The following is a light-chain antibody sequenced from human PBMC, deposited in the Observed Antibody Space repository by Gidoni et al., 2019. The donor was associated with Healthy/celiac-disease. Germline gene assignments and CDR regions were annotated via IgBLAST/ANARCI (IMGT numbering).Light chain of an antibody. J-gene: IGKJ2*04. CDR2: GAS. CDR1: QSVSSSY. CDR3: QQYGSSPLCS. V-gene: IGKV3-20*01. Sequence: EIVLTQSPGTLSLSPGERATLSCRASQSVSSSYLAWYQQKPGQAPRLLIDGASSRATGIPDRFSGSGSGTDFTLTISRLEPEEFAVYYCQQYGSSPLCSFGQGTKLEIK.